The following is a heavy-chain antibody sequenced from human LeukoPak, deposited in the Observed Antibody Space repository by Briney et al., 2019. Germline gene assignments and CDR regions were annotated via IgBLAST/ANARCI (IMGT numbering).Heavy chain of an antibody. D-gene: IGHD3-22*01. CDR1: GFTFSSYA. V-gene: IGHV3-23*01. J-gene: IGHJ4*02. CDR3: AKDQVWIVVGSFDY. Sequence: GRSLRLSCAASGFTFSSYAMSWVRQAPGKGLEWVSGISGSGGSTYYADSVKGRFTISRDNSKNTLYLQMTSLRAEDTAVYHCAKDQVWIVVGSFDYWGQGTLVTVSS. CDR2: ISGSGGST.